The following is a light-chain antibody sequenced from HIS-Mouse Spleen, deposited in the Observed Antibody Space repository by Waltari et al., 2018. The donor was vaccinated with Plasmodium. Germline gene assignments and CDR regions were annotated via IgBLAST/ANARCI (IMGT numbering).Light chain of an antibody. Sequence: SSELTQDPAVSVALGQTVRITCQGDSLRSYYASWYQQMQGQAPVLFIYGKNNRPSGIPGRFSGSSLGNTAALTITGAQAEDEADYYCNSRDSSGNHWVFGVGTKLTVL. J-gene: IGLJ3*02. CDR3: NSRDSSGNHWV. V-gene: IGLV3-19*01. CDR1: SLRSYY. CDR2: GKN.